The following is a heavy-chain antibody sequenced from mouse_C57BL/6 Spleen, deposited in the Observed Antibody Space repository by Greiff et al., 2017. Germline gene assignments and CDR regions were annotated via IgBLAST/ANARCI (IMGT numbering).Heavy chain of an antibody. CDR2: IDPSDSYT. CDR3: ATEGPMTTVVAVDY. V-gene: IGHV1-59*01. Sequence: VQLQESGAELVRPGTSVKLSCKASGYTFTSYWMHWVKQRPGQGLEWIGVIDPSDSYTNYNQKFKGKATLTVDTSSSTAYMQLSSLTSEDSAVXYCATEGPMTTVVAVDYWGQGTTLTVSS. CDR1: GYTFTSYW. D-gene: IGHD1-1*01. J-gene: IGHJ2*01.